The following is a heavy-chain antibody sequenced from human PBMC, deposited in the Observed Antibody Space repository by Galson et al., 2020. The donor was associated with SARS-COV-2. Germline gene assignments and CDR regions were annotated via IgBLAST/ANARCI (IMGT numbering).Heavy chain of an antibody. J-gene: IGHJ4*02. D-gene: IGHD1-26*01. Sequence: GESLKISCAASGFTFSSYGMHWVRQAPGKGLEWVAVIWYDGSNKYYADSVKGRFTISRDNSKNTLYLQMNSLRAEDTAVYYCARDLVGATWFDYRGQGTLVPLSS. CDR3: ARDLVGATWFDY. CDR2: IWYDGSNK. V-gene: IGHV3-33*01. CDR1: GFTFSSYG.